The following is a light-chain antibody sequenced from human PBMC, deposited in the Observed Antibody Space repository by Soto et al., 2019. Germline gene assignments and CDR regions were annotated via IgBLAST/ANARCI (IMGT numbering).Light chain of an antibody. Sequence: QAVVTQEPSLTVSPGGTVTLTYGSSTGAVTSNHHPYWFQQKAGQAPRTLIYDTRNQHSWTPARFSGALLGDNAALTLSGAQPEDEAQYYCLLSYNAARVFGGGTKLTVL. CDR3: LLSYNAARV. CDR1: TGAVTSNHH. V-gene: IGLV7-46*01. J-gene: IGLJ2*01. CDR2: DTR.